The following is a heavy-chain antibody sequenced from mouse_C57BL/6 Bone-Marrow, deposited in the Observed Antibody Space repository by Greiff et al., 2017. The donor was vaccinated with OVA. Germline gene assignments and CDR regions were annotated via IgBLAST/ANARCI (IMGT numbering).Heavy chain of an antibody. J-gene: IGHJ2*01. CDR2: FDPSDSYT. V-gene: IGHV1-69*01. Sequence: QVQLQQPGAELVMPGASVKLSCKASGYTFTSYWMHWVKQRPGQGLEWIGEFDPSDSYTNYNQKFKGKSTLTVDKSSSTAYMQLSSLTSEVSAVYYCARDLGLLPYYFDYWGQGTTLTVSA. D-gene: IGHD2-3*01. CDR3: ARDLGLLPYYFDY. CDR1: GYTFTSYW.